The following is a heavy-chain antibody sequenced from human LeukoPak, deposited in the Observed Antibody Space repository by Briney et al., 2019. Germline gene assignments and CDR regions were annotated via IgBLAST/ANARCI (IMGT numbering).Heavy chain of an antibody. CDR3: ARSSITIFGVVNDFDY. J-gene: IGHJ4*02. CDR1: GYTFTSYG. D-gene: IGHD3-3*01. V-gene: IGHV1-18*01. CDR2: ISAYNGNT. Sequence: ASVKVSCTASGYTFTSYGISWVRQAPGQGLEWMGWISAYNGNTNYAQKLQGRVTMTTDTSTSTAYMELRSLRSDDTAVYYCARSSITIFGVVNDFDYWGQGTLVTVSS.